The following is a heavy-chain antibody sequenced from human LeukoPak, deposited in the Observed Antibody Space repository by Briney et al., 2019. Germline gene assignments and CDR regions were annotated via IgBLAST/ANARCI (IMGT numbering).Heavy chain of an antibody. CDR2: ISGSGSGGGGST. CDR1: RFTFSTYA. D-gene: IGHD3-10*01. Sequence: PGGSLRLSCAASRFTFSTYAMSWVRQAPGKGLEWVSTISGSGSGGGGSTYYADSVKGRFTISRDNSKNTLYLQMNSLRAEDTAVYYCATMVRGVTTFDYWGQGTLVTVSS. J-gene: IGHJ4*02. CDR3: ATMVRGVTTFDY. V-gene: IGHV3-23*01.